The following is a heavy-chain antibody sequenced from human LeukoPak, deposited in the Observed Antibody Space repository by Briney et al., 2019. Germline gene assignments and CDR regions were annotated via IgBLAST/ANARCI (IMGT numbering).Heavy chain of an antibody. CDR1: GGSISSSSYY. CDR2: INHSGST. D-gene: IGHD5-24*01. V-gene: IGHV4-39*01. Sequence: PSETLSLTCTVSGGSISSSSYYWSWIRQPPGKGLEWIGEINHSGSTNYNPSLKSRVTISVDTSKNQFSLKLSSVTAADTAVYYCARHVEMATIRDFDYWGQGTLVTVSS. CDR3: ARHVEMATIRDFDY. J-gene: IGHJ4*02.